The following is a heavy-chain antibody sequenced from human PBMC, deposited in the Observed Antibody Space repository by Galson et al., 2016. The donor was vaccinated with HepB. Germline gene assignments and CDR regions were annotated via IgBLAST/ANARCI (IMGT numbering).Heavy chain of an antibody. CDR2: VSASAETT. Sequence: SLRLSCAASGFTFNHYAMTWVRQAPGKGLEWVSTVSASAETTYYADSVKGRFTISRDTSKNTLTLQMSSLRAEDTALYFCAKVPRAVAGYSGFDYWGQGTLVTVSS. CDR1: GFTFNHYA. D-gene: IGHD6-19*01. V-gene: IGHV3-23*01. J-gene: IGHJ4*02. CDR3: AKVPRAVAGYSGFDY.